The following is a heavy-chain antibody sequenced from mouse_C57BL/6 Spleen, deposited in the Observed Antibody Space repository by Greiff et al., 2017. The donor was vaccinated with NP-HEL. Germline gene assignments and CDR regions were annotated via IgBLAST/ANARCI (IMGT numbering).Heavy chain of an antibody. J-gene: IGHJ1*03. D-gene: IGHD2-5*01. CDR3: ARRRAYYSNYPYWYFDV. V-gene: IGHV1-69*01. CDR2: IDPSDSYT. Sequence: QVQLQHPGAELVMPGASVKLSCKASGYTFTSYWMHWVKQRPGQGLEWIGEIDPSDSYTNYNQKFKGKSTLTVDKSSSTAYMQLSSLTSEDSAVYYCARRRAYYSNYPYWYFDVWGTGTTVTVSS. CDR1: GYTFTSYW.